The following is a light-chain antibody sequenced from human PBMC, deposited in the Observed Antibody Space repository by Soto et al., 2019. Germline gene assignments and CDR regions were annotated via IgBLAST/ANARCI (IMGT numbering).Light chain of an antibody. J-gene: IGKJ1*01. CDR3: PQHDTSPWT. V-gene: IGKV3-20*01. CDR2: GAS. CDR1: QSVSSTY. Sequence: EIVLTQSPGTLSLSPGERATLSCRASQSVSSTYFAWFQQKPGQAPRLLMYGASNRATGITDRFSSSWYGTDFTLTISRREPADFSADYCPQHDTSPWTFGQGTKVEV.